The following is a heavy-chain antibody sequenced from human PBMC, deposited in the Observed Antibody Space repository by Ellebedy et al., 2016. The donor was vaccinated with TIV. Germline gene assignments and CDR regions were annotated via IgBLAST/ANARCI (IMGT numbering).Heavy chain of an antibody. CDR1: GFTFSSYA. Sequence: GGSLRLSXAASGFTFSSYAMHWVRQAPGKGLEWVAVISYDGSNKYYADSVKGRFTISRDNSKNTLYLQMSSLRAEDTAVYYCVTTDMVRGVWGQGTLVTVSS. V-gene: IGHV3-30*14. CDR2: ISYDGSNK. D-gene: IGHD3-10*01. CDR3: VTTDMVRGV. J-gene: IGHJ4*02.